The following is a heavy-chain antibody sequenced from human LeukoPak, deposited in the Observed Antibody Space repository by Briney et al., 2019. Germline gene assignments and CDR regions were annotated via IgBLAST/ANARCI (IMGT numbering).Heavy chain of an antibody. CDR3: ARGLITMVRGALDY. D-gene: IGHD3-10*01. Sequence: SETLSLTCTVSGGSISSYYWSWIRQPPGKGLEWLGYIYYSGSTNYNPSLKSRVTISVDTSKNQFSLKLSSVTAADTAVYYCARGLITMVRGALDYWGQGTLVTVSS. V-gene: IGHV4-59*01. J-gene: IGHJ4*02. CDR1: GGSISSYY. CDR2: IYYSGST.